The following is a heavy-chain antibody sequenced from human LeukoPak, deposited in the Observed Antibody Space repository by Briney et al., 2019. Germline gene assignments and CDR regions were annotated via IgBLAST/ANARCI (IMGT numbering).Heavy chain of an antibody. CDR3: ATGRSCTTCYLPDY. D-gene: IGHD2-2*01. J-gene: IGHJ4*02. CDR1: GFTFSSHW. Sequence: GGSLRLSCAASGFTFSSHWMTWVRQAPGNGLEWVANINQNGGENYYVDSVKGRFTISRDNTKNSVYLQMNSLRAEDTAVYYCATGRSCTTCYLPDYWGQGTLVTVSS. V-gene: IGHV3-7*01. CDR2: INQNGGEN.